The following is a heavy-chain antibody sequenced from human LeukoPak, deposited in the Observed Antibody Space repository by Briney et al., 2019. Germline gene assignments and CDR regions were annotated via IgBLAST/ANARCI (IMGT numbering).Heavy chain of an antibody. V-gene: IGHV3-23*01. J-gene: IGHJ6*02. CDR1: GFTFSSYA. D-gene: IGHD4-17*01. CDR3: AKDMSTVTYYYYGMDV. CDR2: ISGSGGST. Sequence: PGGSLRLSCAASGFTFSSYAMSWVRQAPGKGLEWVSAISGSGGSTYYADSVKGRFTISRDNSKNTLYLQMNSLRAEDTAVYYCAKDMSTVTYYYYGMDVWGRGTTVTVSS.